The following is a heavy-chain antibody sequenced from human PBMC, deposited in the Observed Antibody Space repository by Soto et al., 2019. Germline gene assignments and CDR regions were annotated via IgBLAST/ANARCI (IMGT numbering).Heavy chain of an antibody. J-gene: IGHJ4*02. Sequence: LRLSFAASGFTFSDYGMHWVRQAPGKGLEWVAVIWFDGSNKYYADSVKGRFTLSRDNSKNTLYLQMNGLRAEDTGVFYCARDPSHGSGSYLDYWGQGTLVTVSS. V-gene: IGHV3-33*01. CDR2: IWFDGSNK. CDR1: GFTFSDYG. CDR3: ARDPSHGSGSYLDY. D-gene: IGHD3-10*01.